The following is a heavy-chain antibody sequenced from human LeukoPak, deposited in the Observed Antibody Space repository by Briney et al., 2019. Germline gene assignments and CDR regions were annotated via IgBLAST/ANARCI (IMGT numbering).Heavy chain of an antibody. V-gene: IGHV3-23*01. CDR1: GFTFSYYG. CDR3: AKGGVGATRHFDY. J-gene: IGHJ4*02. Sequence: GGSLRLSCAASGFTFSYYGMHWVRQAPGKGLEWVSVISASGGSTYYADSVKGRFTISRDNSKNTVYLQMNSLRVEDTAVYYCAKGGVGATRHFDYWGQGTLVTVSS. D-gene: IGHD1-26*01. CDR2: ISASGGST.